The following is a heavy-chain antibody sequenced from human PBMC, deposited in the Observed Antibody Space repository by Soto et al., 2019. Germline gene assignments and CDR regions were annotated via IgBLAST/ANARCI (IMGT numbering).Heavy chain of an antibody. Sequence: QVQLQVSGPGLVKPSETLSLTCTVSGGPIISGGYYWTWVRQRPGRGLEWIGYIYHSGNTHYNLSLKSRTLISIDTSKSQFSLQLSSVTAADTAVYYCAKGWDVKYFDHWGQGARVTVSS. CDR3: AKGWDVKYFDH. D-gene: IGHD1-26*01. CDR2: IYHSGNT. J-gene: IGHJ4*02. V-gene: IGHV4-31*03. CDR1: GGPIISGGYY.